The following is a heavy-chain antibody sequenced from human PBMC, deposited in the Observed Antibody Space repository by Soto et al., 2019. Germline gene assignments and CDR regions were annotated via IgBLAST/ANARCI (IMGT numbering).Heavy chain of an antibody. CDR3: AHSGVPIAVAGRGLYYGMDV. V-gene: IGHV2-5*01. J-gene: IGHJ6*02. Sequence: SGPTLVNPTQTLTLTCTFSGFSLSTSGVGVGWIRQPPGKALEWLALIYWNDDKRYSPSLKSRLTITKDTSKNQVVLTMTNMDPVETATYYCAHSGVPIAVAGRGLYYGMDVWGQGTTVTVSS. CDR1: GFSLSTSGVG. CDR2: IYWNDDK. D-gene: IGHD6-19*01.